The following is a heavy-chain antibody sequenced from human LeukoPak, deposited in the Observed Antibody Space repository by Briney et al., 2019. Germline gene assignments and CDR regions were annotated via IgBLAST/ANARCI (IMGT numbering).Heavy chain of an antibody. CDR3: ARLPDP. J-gene: IGHJ5*02. CDR1: GGSFSGYY. V-gene: IGHV4-34*01. CDR2: IYHSGST. Sequence: SETLSLTCAVYGGSFSGYYWSWIRQPPGKGLEWIGEIYHSGSTNYNPSLKSRVTISVDKSKNQFSLKLSSVTAADTAVYYCARLPDPWGQGTLVTVSS.